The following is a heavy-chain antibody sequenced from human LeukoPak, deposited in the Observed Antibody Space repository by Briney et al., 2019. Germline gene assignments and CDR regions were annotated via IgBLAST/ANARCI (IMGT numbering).Heavy chain of an antibody. CDR1: GFTFSSYA. CDR2: ISGSGGST. D-gene: IGHD3-22*01. Sequence: GGSLRLSCAASGFTFSSYATSWVRQAPGKGLEWVSAISGSGGSTYYADSVKGRFTISRDNSKNTLYLQMNSLRAEDTAVYYCAKDSSGYLEYFQHWGQGTLVTVSS. CDR3: AKDSSGYLEYFQH. J-gene: IGHJ1*01. V-gene: IGHV3-23*01.